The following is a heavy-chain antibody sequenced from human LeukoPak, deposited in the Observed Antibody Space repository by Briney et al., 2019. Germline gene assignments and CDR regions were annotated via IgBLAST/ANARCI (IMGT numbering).Heavy chain of an antibody. CDR1: GGSISSGGYY. J-gene: IGHJ3*02. Sequence: PSQTLSLTCTVSGGSISSGGYYWSWLRQHPGKGLEWIGYIYYSGSTYYNPSLKSRVTISVDTSKNQFSLKLSSVTAADTAVYYCARGYCSSTSCYAWNAFDIWGQGTMVTVSS. CDR3: ARGYCSSTSCYAWNAFDI. D-gene: IGHD2-2*01. CDR2: IYYSGST. V-gene: IGHV4-31*03.